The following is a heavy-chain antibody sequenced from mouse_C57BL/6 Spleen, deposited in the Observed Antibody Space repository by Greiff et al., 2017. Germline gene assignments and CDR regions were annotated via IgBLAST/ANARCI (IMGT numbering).Heavy chain of an antibody. CDR2: IWSGGST. D-gene: IGHD1-1*01. CDR3: ASFYYYGSSYFDY. J-gene: IGHJ2*01. CDR1: GFSLTSYG. V-gene: IGHV2-2*01. Sequence: VKLVESGPGLVQPSQSLSITCTVSGFSLTSYGVHWVRQSPGKGLEWLGVIWSGGSTDYNAAFISRLSISKDNSKSQVFFKMNSLQADDTAIYYCASFYYYGSSYFDYWGQGTTLTVSS.